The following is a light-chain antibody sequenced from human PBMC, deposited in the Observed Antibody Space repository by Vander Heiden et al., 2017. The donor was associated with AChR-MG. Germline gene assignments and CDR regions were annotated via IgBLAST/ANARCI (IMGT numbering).Light chain of an antibody. CDR2: AAS. CDR3: QQTYSSLLT. CDR1: RSISNY. V-gene: IGKV1-39*01. J-gene: IGKJ4*01. Sequence: DIQMTQSPSPLSASIGDRVTITCRASRSISNYLNWYQQKPGKAPKLLIYAASSFHTGVPSRFSGSGSGTDFTLTISSLQPEDFATYYCQQTYSSLLTFGAGTKVDIK.